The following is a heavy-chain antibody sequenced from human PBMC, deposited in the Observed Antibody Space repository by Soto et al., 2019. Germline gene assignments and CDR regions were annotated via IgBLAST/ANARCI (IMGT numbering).Heavy chain of an antibody. CDR3: ATLRFAFGG. CDR1: GNSFTTYS. CDR2: FDAGNRIT. J-gene: IGHJ1*01. V-gene: IGHV1-3*01. Sequence: ASVKVSCKASGNSFTTYSLHWVRQAPGQSLEWMGWFDAGNRITKFSQKFQGRITISRDTSASTAYMEVRSLRSEDTAMYFCATLRFAFGGWG. D-gene: IGHD3-10*01.